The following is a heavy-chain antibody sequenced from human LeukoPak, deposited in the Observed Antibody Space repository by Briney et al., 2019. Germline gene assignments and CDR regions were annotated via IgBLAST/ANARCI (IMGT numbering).Heavy chain of an antibody. CDR2: ISAYNGNI. Sequence: ASVKVSCKASGYTFTSYGISWVRQAPGQGLEWMGWISAYNGNINYAQKLQGRATMTTATSTSTAYMEMRSLRSDDTAVYYCARDRGPAKFMGYDSSGYYFGDDFDYWGQGTLVTVSS. CDR1: GYTFTSYG. CDR3: ARDRGPAKFMGYDSSGYYFGDDFDY. J-gene: IGHJ4*02. D-gene: IGHD3-22*01. V-gene: IGHV1-18*01.